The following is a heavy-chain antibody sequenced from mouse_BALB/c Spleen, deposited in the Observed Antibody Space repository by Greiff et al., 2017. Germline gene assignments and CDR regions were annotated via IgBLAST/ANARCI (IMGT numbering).Heavy chain of an antibody. D-gene: IGHD2-3*01. J-gene: IGHJ4*01. Sequence: EVHLVESGGGLVKPGGSLKLSCAASGFAFSSYDMSWVRQTPEKRLEWVAYISSGGGSTYYPDTVKGRFTISRDNAKNTLYLQMSSLKSEDTAMYYCARQDGPYAMDYWGQGTSVTVSS. V-gene: IGHV5-12-1*01. CDR2: ISSGGGST. CDR3: ARQDGPYAMDY. CDR1: GFAFSSYD.